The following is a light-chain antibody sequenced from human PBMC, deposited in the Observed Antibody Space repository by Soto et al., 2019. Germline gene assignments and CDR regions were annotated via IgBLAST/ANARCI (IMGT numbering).Light chain of an antibody. CDR3: QQYNTYWT. Sequence: DIQMTQSPSTLSASVGDRVTITSRASQSISSWLAWYQQKPGKAPKLLIYDASSLESGVPSRLSGSGSGTEFTLTIRSLQPDDSATYYCQQYNTYWTFGQGTKVDI. CDR2: DAS. CDR1: QSISSW. J-gene: IGKJ1*01. V-gene: IGKV1-5*01.